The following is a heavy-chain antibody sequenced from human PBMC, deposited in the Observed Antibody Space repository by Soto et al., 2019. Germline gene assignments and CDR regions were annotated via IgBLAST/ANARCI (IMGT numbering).Heavy chain of an antibody. CDR2: ISGTGYSR. CDR3: AKSRGDRWPTYSLDL. J-gene: IGHJ5*02. V-gene: IGHV3-23*01. CDR1: GFPFSGYS. D-gene: IGHD2-15*01. Sequence: EVQLLESGGGLVQPGGSLTLSCAASGFPFSGYSLSWVRQTPGKGLEWVAGISGTGYSRYHADSVMGRFSISRDNFKSTLYLELSRLRAEDTSLYYCAKSRGDRWPTYSLDLWCQGTLVTVSS.